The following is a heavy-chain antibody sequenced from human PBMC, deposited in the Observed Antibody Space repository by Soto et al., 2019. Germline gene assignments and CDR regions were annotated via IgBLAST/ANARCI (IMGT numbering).Heavy chain of an antibody. CDR3: AIEGMGFGELLLFDY. Sequence: QVQLVESGGGVVQPGRSLRLSCAASGFTFSSYAMHWVRQAPGKGLEWVAVISYDGSNKYYADSVKGRFTISRDNSKNTLYLQMNSLRAEDTAVYYCAIEGMGFGELLLFDYWGQGTLVTVSS. V-gene: IGHV3-30-3*01. D-gene: IGHD3-10*01. CDR1: GFTFSSYA. J-gene: IGHJ4*02. CDR2: ISYDGSNK.